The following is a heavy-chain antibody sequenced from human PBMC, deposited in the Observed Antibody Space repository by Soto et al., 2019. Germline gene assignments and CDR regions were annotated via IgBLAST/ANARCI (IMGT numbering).Heavy chain of an antibody. V-gene: IGHV1-8*01. J-gene: IGHJ4*02. CDR1: GYTFTSYD. CDR3: ARFVRHQLPTIDF. Sequence: QVQLVQSGAEVKEPGASVRVSCKASGYTFTSYDINWVRQATGQGLEWMGWMNPESSNTGYAQKFLGRVTMTRDTSINTAYMELTSLRSEDTAVYYCARFVRHQLPTIDFWGQGTLVTVSS. CDR2: MNPESSNT. D-gene: IGHD2-2*01.